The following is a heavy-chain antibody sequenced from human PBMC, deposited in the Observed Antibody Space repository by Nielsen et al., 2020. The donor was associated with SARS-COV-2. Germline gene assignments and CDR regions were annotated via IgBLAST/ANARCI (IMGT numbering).Heavy chain of an antibody. Sequence: VRQMPGKGLEWMGGIIPIFGTANYAQKFQGRVTITADESTSTAYMELSSLRSEDTAVYYCARGRSVVVPAAIFYWFDPWGQGTLVTVSS. V-gene: IGHV1-69*01. CDR3: ARGRSVVVPAAIFYWFDP. J-gene: IGHJ5*02. D-gene: IGHD2-2*02. CDR2: IIPIFGTA.